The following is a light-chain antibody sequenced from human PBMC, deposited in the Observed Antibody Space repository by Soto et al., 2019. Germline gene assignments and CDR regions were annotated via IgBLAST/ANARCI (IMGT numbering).Light chain of an antibody. J-gene: IGLJ2*01. CDR3: AAWDDSLTGHVV. CDR1: SSNIGSNT. V-gene: IGLV1-44*01. CDR2: SNN. Sequence: QSVLTQPPSASGTPGQRVTISCSGSSSNIGSNTVNLYQQLPGTAPKLLIDSNNQRPSGVPDRFSGSKSGTSGSLAISGLQSEDEADYYCAAWDDSLTGHVVFGGATKLTVL.